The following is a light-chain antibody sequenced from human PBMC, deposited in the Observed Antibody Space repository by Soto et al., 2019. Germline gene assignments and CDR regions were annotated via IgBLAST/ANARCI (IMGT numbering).Light chain of an antibody. V-gene: IGKV4-1*01. Sequence: DIVMTQSPDSLAVSLGERATINCKSSQSVLYSSNNKNYLAWYQQKPGQPPKLLIYWASTRESGVPDRFSGSGSGADFTLTISSLQAEDVAVYCCQQNYSTPRTFGQGTKVEIK. CDR3: QQNYSTPRT. J-gene: IGKJ1*01. CDR1: QSVLYSSNNKNY. CDR2: WAS.